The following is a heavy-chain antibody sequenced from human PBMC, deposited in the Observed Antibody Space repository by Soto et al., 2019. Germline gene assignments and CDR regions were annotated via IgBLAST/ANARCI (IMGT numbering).Heavy chain of an antibody. CDR2: FYNNENT. D-gene: IGHD5-12*01. CDR1: GGSINSRSYS. CDR3: AREGVAPYYYYGMDV. V-gene: IGHV4-39*07. J-gene: IGHJ6*02. Sequence: PSETLSLTCSVSGGSINSRSYSWGWIRQPPGKGLEWIGNFYNNENTNYNPSLKSRISISVDTTNNQFSLKLNSVTAADTAVYYCAREGVAPYYYYGMDVWGQGTPVTVSS.